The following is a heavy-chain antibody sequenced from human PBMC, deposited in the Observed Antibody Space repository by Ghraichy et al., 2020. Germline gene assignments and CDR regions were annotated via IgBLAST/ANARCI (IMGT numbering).Heavy chain of an antibody. D-gene: IGHD2-15*01. CDR2: IFPNNGVT. Sequence: ASVKVSCKTSGYSFTGYYLHWVRQSPGQGLEWVGCIFPNNGVTKYAQKFQGRVTLTSDTSISTAYMELTNLKSDDTAIYYCARVSGRYCNGVSCYSDYWGQGTLVTVSS. V-gene: IGHV1-2*02. CDR1: GYSFTGYY. CDR3: ARVSGRYCNGVSCYSDY. J-gene: IGHJ4*02.